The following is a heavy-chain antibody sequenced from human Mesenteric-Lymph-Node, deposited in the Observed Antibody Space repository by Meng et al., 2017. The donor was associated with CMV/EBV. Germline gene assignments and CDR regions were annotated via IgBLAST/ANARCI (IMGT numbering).Heavy chain of an antibody. CDR2: ISAYNGNT. CDR1: GYTFISYG. V-gene: IGHV1-18*01. D-gene: IGHD3-3*01. J-gene: IGHJ6*02. Sequence: ASVKVSCKASGYTFISYGISWVRQAPGQGLEWMGWISAYNGNTNYAQKFQGRVTMTRDMSTSTVYMEVYSLRSEDTAVYYCVRDPRTFHYDLWSGYSMDVWGQGTTVTVSS. CDR3: VRDPRTFHYDLWSGYSMDV.